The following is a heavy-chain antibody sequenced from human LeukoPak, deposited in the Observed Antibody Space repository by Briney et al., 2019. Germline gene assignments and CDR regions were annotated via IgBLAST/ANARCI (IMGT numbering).Heavy chain of an antibody. CDR2: INHSGST. V-gene: IGHV4-34*01. D-gene: IGHD3-3*01. J-gene: IGHJ4*02. CDR3: ARSRHYDFWSGPCDY. Sequence: PSETLSLTCAVYGGSFSGYYWSWIRQPPGKGLEWIREINHSGSTNYNPSLKSRVTISVDTSKNQFSLKLSSVTAADTAVYYCARSRHYDFWSGPCDYWGQGTLVTVSS. CDR1: GGSFSGYY.